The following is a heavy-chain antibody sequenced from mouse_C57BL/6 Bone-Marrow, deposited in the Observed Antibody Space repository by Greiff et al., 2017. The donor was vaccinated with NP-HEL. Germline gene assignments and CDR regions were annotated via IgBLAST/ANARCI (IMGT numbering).Heavy chain of an antibody. CDR3: ARAVVGSCWYFDV. CDR2: IDPSDSET. D-gene: IGHD1-1*02. V-gene: IGHV1-52*01. Sequence: QVQLQQPGAELVRPGSSVKLSCKASGYTFTSYWMHWVKQRPIQGLEWIGNIDPSDSETHYNQKFKDKATLTVDKSSSTAYMQLSSLTSEDSAVYYCARAVVGSCWYFDVWGTGTTVTVSS. J-gene: IGHJ1*03. CDR1: GYTFTSYW.